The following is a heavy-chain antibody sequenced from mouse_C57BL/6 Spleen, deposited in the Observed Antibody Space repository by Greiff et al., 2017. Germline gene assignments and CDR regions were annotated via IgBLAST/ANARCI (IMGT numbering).Heavy chain of an antibody. J-gene: IGHJ2*01. CDR1: GYTFTSYW. Sequence: QVQLQQPGTELVKPGASVKLSCKASGYTFTSYWLHWVKQRPGQGLEWIGNINTSNGGTNYNEKFKSKATLTVDKSSSTASMQLSSLTSEDSAVYYCARPGYYDNLYFDYWGQGTTLTVSS. V-gene: IGHV1-53*01. CDR2: INTSNGGT. D-gene: IGHD2-1*01. CDR3: ARPGYYDNLYFDY.